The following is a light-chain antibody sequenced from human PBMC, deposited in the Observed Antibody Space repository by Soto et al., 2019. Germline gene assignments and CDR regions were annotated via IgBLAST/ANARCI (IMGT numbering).Light chain of an antibody. CDR2: GAS. CDR1: ETVDSK. CDR3: QQYGRSPTIT. V-gene: IGKV3-20*01. Sequence: EIAMTQSPDTLSLSAGDLASVSCGASETVDSKLAWYQQKPGQTPRLLIYGASSRATGIPDRFSGSGSGTDFTLTINSLETEDFAVYYCQQYGRSPTITFGQGTRLEIK. J-gene: IGKJ5*01.